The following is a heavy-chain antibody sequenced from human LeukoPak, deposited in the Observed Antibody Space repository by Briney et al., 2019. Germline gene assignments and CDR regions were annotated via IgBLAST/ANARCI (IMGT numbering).Heavy chain of an antibody. CDR2: VSPNNGGT. D-gene: IGHD3-10*01. CDR3: ARIQLLWFGELAEVAAFDF. V-gene: IGHV1-2*02. Sequence: ASVKVSCKASGYTFSGHYMHWVRQAPGQRLEWMGWVSPNNGGTTYAEKFQGRVTMTTDTSISTAYMELSRLRSDDTAVYYCARIQLLWFGELAEVAAFDFWGQGTMVTVSS. CDR1: GYTFSGHY. J-gene: IGHJ3*01.